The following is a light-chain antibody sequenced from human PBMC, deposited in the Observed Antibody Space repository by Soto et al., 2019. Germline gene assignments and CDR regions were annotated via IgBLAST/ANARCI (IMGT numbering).Light chain of an antibody. Sequence: EIVMTQSPATLSVSPGERATLSCRASQSVSSNLAWYQQKPGQAPRLLIYGASSRATGIPDRFRGSGSGTDFTLTISRLEPEYFAVYYCHQYDSWTFGQGTKVDIK. CDR2: GAS. J-gene: IGKJ1*01. CDR3: HQYDSWT. CDR1: QSVSSN. V-gene: IGKV3D-15*01.